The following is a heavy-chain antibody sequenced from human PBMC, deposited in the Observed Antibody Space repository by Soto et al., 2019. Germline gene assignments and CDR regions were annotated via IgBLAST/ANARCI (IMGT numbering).Heavy chain of an antibody. Sequence: PGGSLRLSCAASGFTFYNAWMNWVRQAPGKGLEWVGRIKSKTDGGTTDYAAPVKGRFTISRDDSKNTLYLQMNSLETEDTAMYYCATDVPSQGRGEFDYWGQGALVTVSS. CDR1: GFTFYNAW. CDR3: ATDVPSQGRGEFDY. V-gene: IGHV3-15*07. J-gene: IGHJ4*02. CDR2: IKSKTDGGTT.